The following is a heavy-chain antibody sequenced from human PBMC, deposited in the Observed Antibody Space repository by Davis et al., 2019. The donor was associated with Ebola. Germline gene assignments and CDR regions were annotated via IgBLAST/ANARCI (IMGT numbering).Heavy chain of an antibody. CDR3: AKVLGYCSSTSCLYGMDV. D-gene: IGHD2-2*01. J-gene: IGHJ6*02. CDR1: GFTFSSYA. V-gene: IGHV3-43*02. Sequence: GESLKISCAASGFTFSSYAMHWVRQAPGKGLEWVSLISGDGGSTYYADSVKGRFTISRDNSKNSLYLQMNSLRTEDTALYYCAKVLGYCSSTSCLYGMDVWGQGTTVTVSS. CDR2: ISGDGGST.